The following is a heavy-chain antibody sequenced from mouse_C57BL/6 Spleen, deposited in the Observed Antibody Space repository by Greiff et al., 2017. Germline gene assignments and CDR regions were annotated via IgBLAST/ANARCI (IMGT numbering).Heavy chain of an antibody. V-gene: IGHV1-52*01. Sequence: QVQLQQPGAELVRPGSSVKLSCKASGYTFTSYWMHWVKQRPIQGLEWIGNIDPSDSETHYNQKFKDKATLTVDKSSSTAYMQLSSLTSEDSAVYYCASSGDGYSIAYWGQGTLVTVSA. CDR2: IDPSDSET. D-gene: IGHD2-3*01. CDR1: GYTFTSYW. J-gene: IGHJ3*01. CDR3: ASSGDGYSIAY.